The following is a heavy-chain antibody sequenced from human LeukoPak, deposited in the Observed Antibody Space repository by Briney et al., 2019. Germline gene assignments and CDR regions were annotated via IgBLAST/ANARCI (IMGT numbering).Heavy chain of an antibody. Sequence: PGGSLRLSCAASGFTFDDYAIHWVRQAPGKGLEWVSLISWDGGSTYYADSVKGRFTISRDNSKNSLYLQMNSLRAEDTALYYCAKDGRIAVAGILYYYYYMDVWGKGTTVTVSS. V-gene: IGHV3-43D*03. J-gene: IGHJ6*03. CDR2: ISWDGGST. D-gene: IGHD6-19*01. CDR1: GFTFDDYA. CDR3: AKDGRIAVAGILYYYYYMDV.